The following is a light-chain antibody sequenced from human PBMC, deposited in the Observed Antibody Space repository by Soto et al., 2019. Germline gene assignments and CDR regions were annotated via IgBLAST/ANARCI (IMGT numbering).Light chain of an antibody. Sequence: DIQMTQSPSTLSGSVGDRVTITCRARQTISSWLAWYQQKPGKAPKLLIYKASTLKSGVPSRFSGSGSGTEFTLTISSLQPDDFATYYCQHYHSYSEAFGQGTKVELK. J-gene: IGKJ1*01. CDR2: KAS. CDR1: QTISSW. V-gene: IGKV1-5*03. CDR3: QHYHSYSEA.